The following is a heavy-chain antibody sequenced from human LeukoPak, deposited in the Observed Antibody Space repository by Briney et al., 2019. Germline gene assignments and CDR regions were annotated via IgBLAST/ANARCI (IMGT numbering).Heavy chain of an antibody. CDR2: ISSSGSTI. D-gene: IGHD4-17*01. J-gene: IGHJ5*02. CDR3: ARERVTTSSFRFDP. CDR1: GFTFSDYY. V-gene: IGHV3-11*01. Sequence: GGSLRLSCAASGFTFSDYYMSWIRQAPGKGLEWVSYISSSGSTIYYADSVKGRFTISRVNAKNSLYLQMNSLRAEDTAVYYCARERVTTSSFRFDPWGQGTLVTVSS.